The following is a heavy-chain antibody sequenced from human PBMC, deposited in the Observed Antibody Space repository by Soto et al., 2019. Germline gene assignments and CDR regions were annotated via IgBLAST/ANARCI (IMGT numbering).Heavy chain of an antibody. CDR2: INSDGSST. J-gene: IGHJ6*02. CDR1: GFTFSSYW. V-gene: IGHV3-74*01. CDR3: ARTSLAARAIYYYGMDV. Sequence: EVQLVESGGGLVQPGGSLRLSCAASGFTFSSYWMHWVRQAPGKGLVWVSRINSDGSSTSYADSVKGRFTISRDNAKNKLYLQMNSLRAEDTAVYYCARTSLAARAIYYYGMDVWGQGTTVTVSS. D-gene: IGHD6-6*01.